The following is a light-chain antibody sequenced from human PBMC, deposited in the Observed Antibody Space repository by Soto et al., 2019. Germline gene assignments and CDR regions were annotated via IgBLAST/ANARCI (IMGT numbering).Light chain of an antibody. Sequence: DIQMTQSPSSLSASVGDRVTITCRASQSISSYLNWYQQKPGKAPNLLIYGASSLQSGVPSRFSGSGSGTDFTLTISSLQPEDGATYYCQKYVSAPFTFGPGTKVDIK. CDR2: GAS. J-gene: IGKJ3*01. V-gene: IGKV1-27*01. CDR1: QSISSY. CDR3: QKYVSAPFT.